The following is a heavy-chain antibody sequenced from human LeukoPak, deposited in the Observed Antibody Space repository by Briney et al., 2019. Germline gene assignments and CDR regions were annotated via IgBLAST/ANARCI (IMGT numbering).Heavy chain of an antibody. CDR2: SNSDGKIT. J-gene: IGHJ4*02. CDR1: GFTLGRYW. CDR3: ARDHHDFWSGYPNY. D-gene: IGHD3-3*01. V-gene: IGHV3-74*01. Sequence: GGSLRLSCAASGFTLGRYWMHWFRQAPGTGLAWVARSNSDGKITDYADSVRGRFTTSRDNTKNTVYLQMSSLRAEDTGVYYCARDHHDFWSGYPNYWGQGTLVIVSS.